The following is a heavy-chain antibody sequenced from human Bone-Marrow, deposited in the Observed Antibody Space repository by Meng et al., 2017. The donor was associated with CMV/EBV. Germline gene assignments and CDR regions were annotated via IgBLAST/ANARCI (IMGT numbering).Heavy chain of an antibody. J-gene: IGHJ5*02. CDR2: IYNSGST. CDR1: DPINVPSYY. CDR3: ARSGPYYIYEGWFDP. D-gene: IGHD5/OR15-5a*01. V-gene: IGHV4-31*02. Sequence: DPINVPSYYWSWVRHRPGKDLEWIGNIYNSGSTYSNPSLQSRTVMSIDTSKNQFSLDLNSVTDADTAVYYCARSGPYYIYEGWFDPWGPGTLVTVSS.